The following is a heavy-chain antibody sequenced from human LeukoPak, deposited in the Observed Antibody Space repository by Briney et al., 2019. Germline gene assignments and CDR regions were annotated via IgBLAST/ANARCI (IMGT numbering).Heavy chain of an antibody. V-gene: IGHV3-48*01. J-gene: IGHJ4*02. CDR1: GFTFRSYS. CDR2: ISSSSTTL. D-gene: IGHD1-26*01. Sequence: GGSLRLSCAASGFTFRSYSMNWVRQAPGKGREWISYISSSSTTLYYADSVKGRFTISRDNAKNSLYLQMNSLRAEDTAVYYCARGHGTFDYWGQGTLVTVSS. CDR3: ARGHGTFDY.